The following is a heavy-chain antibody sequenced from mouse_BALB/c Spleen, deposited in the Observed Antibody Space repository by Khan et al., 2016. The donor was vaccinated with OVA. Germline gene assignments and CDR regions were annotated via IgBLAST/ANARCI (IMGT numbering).Heavy chain of an antibody. CDR1: GFTFSNYS. D-gene: IGHD6-1*01. CDR2: INSDGSYT. V-gene: IGHV5-6*01. Sequence: EVQLVESGGDLVKPGGSLKLSCAASGFTFSNYSMSWVRQIPDKRLEWVATINSDGSYTYYPDSVKGRFTISRKNAKNTLYLEMSSLKSEDTAMYYCASHLAGALAYWGQGTLVTVSA. CDR3: ASHLAGALAY. J-gene: IGHJ3*01.